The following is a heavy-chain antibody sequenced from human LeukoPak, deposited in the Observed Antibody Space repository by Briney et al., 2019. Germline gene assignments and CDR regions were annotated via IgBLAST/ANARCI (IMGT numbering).Heavy chain of an antibody. CDR3: ARDYAIFGVVIRARYYYYGMDV. J-gene: IGHJ6*02. D-gene: IGHD3-3*01. Sequence: PGGSLRLSCAASGFTFSSYAMHWVRQAPGKGLEWVAVISYDGSNKYYAASVKGRFTISRDNSKNTLYLQMNSLRAEDTAVYYCARDYAIFGVVIRARYYYYGMDVWGQGTTVTVSS. CDR2: ISYDGSNK. CDR1: GFTFSSYA. V-gene: IGHV3-30-3*01.